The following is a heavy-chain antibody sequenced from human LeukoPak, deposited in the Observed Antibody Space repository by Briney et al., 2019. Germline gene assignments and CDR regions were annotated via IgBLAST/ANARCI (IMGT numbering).Heavy chain of an antibody. V-gene: IGHV4-61*02. CDR2: IYTSGST. CDR1: GVSISSGSYY. CDR3: ARQEMATNTPGLYYYYYMDV. J-gene: IGHJ6*03. D-gene: IGHD5-24*01. Sequence: SETLSLTCTVSGVSISSGSYYWRWIRQPAGKGLEWIGRIYTSGSTNYNPSLKSRVTISVDTSKNQFSLKLSSVTAADTAVYYCARQEMATNTPGLYYYYYMDVWGKGTTVTISS.